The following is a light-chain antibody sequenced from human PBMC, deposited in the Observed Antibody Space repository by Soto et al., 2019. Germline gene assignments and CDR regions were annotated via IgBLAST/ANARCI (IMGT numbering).Light chain of an antibody. CDR3: CSYAGSYTLQV. J-gene: IGLJ1*01. CDR2: SNN. V-gene: IGLV1-44*01. CDR1: SSNIGSNT. Sequence: QSVLTQPPSASGTPGQRVTISWSGSSSNIGSNTVNWYQQLPGTAPRLLIYSNNQRPSGVPDRFSGSKSGTSASLAISGPQSEDEADYYCCSYAGSYTLQVFGTGTKGTVL.